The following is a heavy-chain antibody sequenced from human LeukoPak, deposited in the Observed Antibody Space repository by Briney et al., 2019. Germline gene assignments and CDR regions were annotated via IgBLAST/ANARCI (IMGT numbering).Heavy chain of an antibody. V-gene: IGHV1-2*02. D-gene: IGHD3-3*01. CDR2: INPNSGGT. CDR1: GYTFTGYY. J-gene: IGHJ3*02. CDR3: ARALSYDSSFDI. Sequence: ASVTVSCKASGYTFTGYYMHWVRQAPGQGLEWMGWINPNSGGTNYAQKFQGRVTMTRDTSISTAYMELSRLRSDDTAVYYCARALSYDSSFDIWGQGTMVTVSS.